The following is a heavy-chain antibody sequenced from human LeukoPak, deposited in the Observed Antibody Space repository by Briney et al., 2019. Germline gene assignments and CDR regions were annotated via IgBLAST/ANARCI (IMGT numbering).Heavy chain of an antibody. D-gene: IGHD2-15*01. V-gene: IGHV3-20*04. CDR3: ARPGYCSGGSCYFHAFDI. J-gene: IGHJ3*02. CDR1: GFTFSDYY. CDR2: INWNGGST. Sequence: PGGSLRLSCAASGFTFSDYYMNWVRQAPGKGLEWVSGINWNGGSTGYADSVKGRFTISRDNAKNSLYLQMNSLRAEDTALYYCARPGYCSGGSCYFHAFDIWGQGTMVTVSS.